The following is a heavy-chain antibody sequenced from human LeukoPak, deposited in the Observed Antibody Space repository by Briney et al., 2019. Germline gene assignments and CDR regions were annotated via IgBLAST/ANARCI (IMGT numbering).Heavy chain of an antibody. CDR2: IYYSGST. V-gene: IGHV4-59*08. D-gene: IGHD3-9*01. CDR3: ARGYYDTLTNYPKNFDQ. Sequence: SETLSLTCTVSGGSISSYYWSWIRQPPGKGLEWIGYIYYSGSTNYNPSLKSRVTISVDTSKNQFSLKLSSVTAADTAVYYCARGYYDTLTNYPKNFDQWGQGTLVTVSS. CDR1: GGSISSYY. J-gene: IGHJ4*02.